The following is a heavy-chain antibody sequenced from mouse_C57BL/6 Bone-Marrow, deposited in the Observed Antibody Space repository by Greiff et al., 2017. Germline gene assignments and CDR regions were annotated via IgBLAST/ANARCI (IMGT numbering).Heavy chain of an antibody. D-gene: IGHD2-3*01. CDR3: AKDLYDNLDY. CDR1: GFNIKDDY. J-gene: IGHJ2*01. V-gene: IGHV14-4*01. Sequence: VQLQQSGAELVRPGASVKLSCTASGFNIKDDYMHWVKQRPEQGLEWIGWIDPENGDTEYASKFQGKATITADTSANTAYLQLSSLTSEDTTVYYCAKDLYDNLDYWGQGTTLTVSS. CDR2: IDPENGDT.